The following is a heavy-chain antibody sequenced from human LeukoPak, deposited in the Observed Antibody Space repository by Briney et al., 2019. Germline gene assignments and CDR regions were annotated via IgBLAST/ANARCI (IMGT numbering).Heavy chain of an antibody. V-gene: IGHV4-59*01. CDR2: IYYSGST. Sequence: SETLSLTCTVSGGSISSYYWSWIRQPPGKGLEWIGYIYYSGSTNYNPSLKSRVTISVDTSKNQFSLKLGSVTAADTAVYYCARGGYCSGGSCYGVYWFDPWGQGTLVTVSS. D-gene: IGHD2-15*01. J-gene: IGHJ5*02. CDR3: ARGGYCSGGSCYGVYWFDP. CDR1: GGSISSYY.